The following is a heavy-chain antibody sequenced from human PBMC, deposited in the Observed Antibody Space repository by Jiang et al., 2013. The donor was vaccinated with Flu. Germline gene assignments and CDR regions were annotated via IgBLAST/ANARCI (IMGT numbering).Heavy chain of an antibody. Sequence: AASGFSFSYYAMYRVRQAPGKGLEWVASIWHDGSNRNYADSVKGRFTISRDNSKNTVYVQMNSLRHEDTAVYYCATLRGSTYDTYLMDFWGQGTLVSVSS. V-gene: IGHV3-30*02. J-gene: IGHJ4*02. CDR1: GFSFSYYA. CDR3: ATLRGSTYDTYLMDF. D-gene: IGHD3-9*01. CDR2: IWHDGSNR.